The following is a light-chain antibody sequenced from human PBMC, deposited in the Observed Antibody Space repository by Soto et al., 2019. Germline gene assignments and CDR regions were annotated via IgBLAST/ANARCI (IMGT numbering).Light chain of an antibody. CDR1: QGISNY. CDR3: QKYNSAPT. Sequence: DIQMTQSPSSLSASVGDRVTITCRASQGISNYLAWYQQRPGKGPKLLIYAASTLQSGVPSRFSGSGSGTDFTLTISSLQPEDVATYYCQKYNSAPTFGPGTKVDIK. CDR2: AAS. J-gene: IGKJ3*01. V-gene: IGKV1-27*01.